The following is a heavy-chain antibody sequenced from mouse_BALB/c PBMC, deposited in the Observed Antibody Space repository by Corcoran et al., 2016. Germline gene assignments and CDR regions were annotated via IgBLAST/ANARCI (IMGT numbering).Heavy chain of an antibody. CDR2: INPYNDGT. CDR3: ARLYPGIAMDY. CDR1: GYTFPSYV. J-gene: IGHJ4*01. Sequence: VPLQQSGPELVKPAASVKMSCKASGYTFPSYVLHWVKQKPGQGLEWIGYINPYNDGTKYNEKFKGKATLTSDKSSSTAYMELSSLTSEDSAVYYCARLYPGIAMDYWGQGTSVTVSS. V-gene: IGHV1S136*01.